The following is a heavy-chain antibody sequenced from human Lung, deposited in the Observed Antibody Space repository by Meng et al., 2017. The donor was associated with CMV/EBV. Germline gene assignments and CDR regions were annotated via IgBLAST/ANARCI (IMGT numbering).Heavy chain of an antibody. V-gene: IGHV1-69*10. CDR1: GGTFSSYA. CDR3: ARGGMVRAFVLEISPHYYYYGMDV. CDR2: IIPILGIA. D-gene: IGHD3-10*01. J-gene: IGHJ6*02. Sequence: SXXVSXKASGGTFSSYAISWGRQAPGQGLEWMGWIIPILGIANYAQKFQGRVTIIADKSTSTAYMELSSLRSEDTAVYYCARGGMVRAFVLEISPHYYYYGMDVWXQGPTVTVSS.